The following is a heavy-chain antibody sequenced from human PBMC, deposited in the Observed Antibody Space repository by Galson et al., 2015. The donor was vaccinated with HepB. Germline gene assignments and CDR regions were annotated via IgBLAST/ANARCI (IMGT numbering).Heavy chain of an antibody. CDR2: IYSGDNT. CDR1: GFTVSNSF. V-gene: IGHV3-66*02. Sequence: SLRLSCAASGFTVSNSFMTWVRQAPGKGLEWVSIIYSGDNTYYADSAKGRFTISRDNSHNTLFLQMNSLRTEDTAVYYCARRGGGGRASDIWGQGTMVTVSS. CDR3: ARRGGGGRASDI. J-gene: IGHJ3*02. D-gene: IGHD3-16*01.